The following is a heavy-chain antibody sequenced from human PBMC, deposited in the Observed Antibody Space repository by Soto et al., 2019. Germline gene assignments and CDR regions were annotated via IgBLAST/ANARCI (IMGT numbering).Heavy chain of an antibody. V-gene: IGHV3-23*01. CDR3: AKGDRFVEWFGSYGMDV. Sequence: SGGSLRLSCAASGFTFSSYAMSWVRQAPGKGLEWVSAISGSGGSTYYADSVKGRFTISIDTSKNTLYLQLNRLSAEDTAVYYCAKGDRFVEWFGSYGMDVWGQGTPVTVSS. J-gene: IGHJ6*02. CDR2: ISGSGGST. CDR1: GFTFSSYA. D-gene: IGHD3-3*01.